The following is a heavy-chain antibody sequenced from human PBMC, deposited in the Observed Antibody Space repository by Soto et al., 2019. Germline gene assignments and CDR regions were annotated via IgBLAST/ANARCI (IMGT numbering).Heavy chain of an antibody. CDR3: ARVVILVPTASTHYCYHMDV. Sequence: QVQLVKSGAEVRKPGSSVTVSCKASGGTFRNYAISWVRQAPGQGLEWMGGIIPIVGTGSYAQKFQGRVTITADEPTTTAYMELSSLRFEDTAVYYCARVVILVPTASTHYCYHMDVWGPGTTVTVSS. V-gene: IGHV1-69*01. D-gene: IGHD2-2*01. CDR1: GGTFRNYA. J-gene: IGHJ6*02. CDR2: IIPIVGTG.